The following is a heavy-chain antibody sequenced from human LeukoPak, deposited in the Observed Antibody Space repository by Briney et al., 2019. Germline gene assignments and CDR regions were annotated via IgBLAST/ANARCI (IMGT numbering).Heavy chain of an antibody. CDR2: ISYDGSNK. V-gene: IGHV3-30*03. Sequence: GGSLRLSCAASGFTFSSYGMHWVRQAPGKGLEWVAVISYDGSNKYYADSVKGRFTISRDYSKNTLYLQMNSLRAEDTAVYYCARGVPYDSWSGPHYSDYWGQGTLVTVSS. CDR3: ARGVPYDSWSGPHYSDY. J-gene: IGHJ4*02. CDR1: GFTFSSYG. D-gene: IGHD3-3*01.